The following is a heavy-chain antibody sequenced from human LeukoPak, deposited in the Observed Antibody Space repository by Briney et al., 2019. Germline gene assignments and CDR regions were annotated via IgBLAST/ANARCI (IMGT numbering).Heavy chain of an antibody. Sequence: GGSLRLSCAASGFRFDDYGMSWVRHVPGKGLEWVSGTNWDGASTGYADSVKGRFTISRGNVKNFLYLQMNSLRVEDTALYFCGRVYCSTTSCYDYYDYCMDVWGKGTTVTVSS. CDR1: GFRFDDYG. CDR3: GRVYCSTTSCYDYYDYCMDV. CDR2: TNWDGAST. J-gene: IGHJ6*03. D-gene: IGHD2-2*01. V-gene: IGHV3-20*04.